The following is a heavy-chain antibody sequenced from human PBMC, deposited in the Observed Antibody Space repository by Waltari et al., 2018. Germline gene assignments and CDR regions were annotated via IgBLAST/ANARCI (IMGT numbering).Heavy chain of an antibody. V-gene: IGHV4-39*07. J-gene: IGHJ4*02. D-gene: IGHD3-22*01. CDR1: GGSISSSSYY. CDR2: IYYSGST. Sequence: QLQLQESGPGLVKPSETLSLTCTVSGGSISSSSYYWGWIRQPPGKGLEWIGSIYYSGSTYYSPSIKSRVTISVDTSKNQFSLKLSSVTAADTAVYYCAGRNYYDSSDLFDYWGQGTLVTVSS. CDR3: AGRNYYDSSDLFDY.